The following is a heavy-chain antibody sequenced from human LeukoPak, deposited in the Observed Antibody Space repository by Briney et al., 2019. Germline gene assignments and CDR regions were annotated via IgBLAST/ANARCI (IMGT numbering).Heavy chain of an antibody. V-gene: IGHV3-23*01. CDR1: GFTFSSFA. D-gene: IGHD3-16*02. CDR2: ISGSGGNT. CDR3: AKTVSGSHSYQGGDY. Sequence: GGSLRLSCAASGFTFSSFAMSWVRQAPGKGLEWVSAISGSGGNTYYADSVKGRFTMSRDNSKNTLYLQMNSLRAEDTAVYFCAKTVSGSHSYQGGDYWGQGTLVTVST. J-gene: IGHJ4*02.